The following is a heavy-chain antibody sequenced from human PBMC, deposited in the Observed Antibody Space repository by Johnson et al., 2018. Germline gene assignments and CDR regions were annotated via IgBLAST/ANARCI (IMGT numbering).Heavy chain of an antibody. CDR2: ISYDGSNK. V-gene: IGHV3-30*18. CDR1: GFTFSSYG. J-gene: IGHJ1*01. Sequence: QVQLVESGGGVVQPGRSLRLSCAASGFTFSSYGMHWVRQAPGKGLEWVAVISYDGSNKYYADSVKGRFTISRDNSKNTLDLQMNSLRAEDTAGYYCAKVREGAYCGGDCYTEYFQHWGQGTLVTVSS. D-gene: IGHD2-21*02. CDR3: AKVREGAYCGGDCYTEYFQH.